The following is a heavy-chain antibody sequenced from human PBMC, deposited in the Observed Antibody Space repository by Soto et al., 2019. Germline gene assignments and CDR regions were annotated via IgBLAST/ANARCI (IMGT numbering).Heavy chain of an antibody. CDR1: GGSINSYY. CDR2: IYYSGST. Sequence: SETLSLTCTVSGGSINSYYWSWIRQPPGKGLEWIGYIYYSGSTDYNPSLKSRVTISVDTSKNQFSLKLSSVTAADTAVYYCARGDYGDYWLGYYYGMDVWGQGTTVTVSS. J-gene: IGHJ6*02. D-gene: IGHD4-17*01. CDR3: ARGDYGDYWLGYYYGMDV. V-gene: IGHV4-59*01.